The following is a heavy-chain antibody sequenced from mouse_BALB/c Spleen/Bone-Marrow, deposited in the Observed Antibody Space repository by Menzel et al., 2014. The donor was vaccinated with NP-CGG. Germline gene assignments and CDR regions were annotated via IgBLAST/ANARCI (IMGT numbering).Heavy chain of an antibody. D-gene: IGHD1-1*01. V-gene: IGHV14-3*02. CDR2: IDPANGNT. CDR3: ASYYYGRYFDV. Sequence: EVKLVESGAGLVKPGASVKLSCTASGFNIKDTYMHWVKQRPEQGLEWIGRIDPANGNTKYDPKFQGKATITADTSSNTAYLQLSSLTSEGTAVYYCASYYYGRYFDVWGAGTTVTVSS. CDR1: GFNIKDTY. J-gene: IGHJ1*01.